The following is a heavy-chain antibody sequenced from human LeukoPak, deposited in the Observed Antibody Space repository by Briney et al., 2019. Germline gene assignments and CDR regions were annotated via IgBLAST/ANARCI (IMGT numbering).Heavy chain of an antibody. CDR2: IYYTGST. J-gene: IGHJ3*02. D-gene: IGHD4-17*01. CDR3: ARGPTVTNDAFDI. Sequence: KPSETLSLTCAVSGGSISSNWWSWVRQPPGKGLEWIGYIYYTGSTDYNPSLKSRVTISVDTSKNQFSLKLSSMTAADTAVYYCARGPTVTNDAFDIWGQGTMVTVSS. V-gene: IGHV4-59*01. CDR1: GGSISSNW.